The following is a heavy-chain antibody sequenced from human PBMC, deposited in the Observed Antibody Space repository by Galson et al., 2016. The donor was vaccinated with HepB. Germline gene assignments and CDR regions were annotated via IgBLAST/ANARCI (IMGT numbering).Heavy chain of an antibody. CDR1: GASVSSVTSY. CDR3: ANYNSASGMDV. Sequence: SETLSLTCTVSGASVSSVTSYWNWIRQPPGKGLEWIAYIYNSGSTSYNASLKSRVTISLDTSKNQFSLKVTSVTAADTAVYYCANYNSASGMDVWGQGTTVSVS. J-gene: IGHJ6*02. V-gene: IGHV4-61*01. CDR2: IYNSGST.